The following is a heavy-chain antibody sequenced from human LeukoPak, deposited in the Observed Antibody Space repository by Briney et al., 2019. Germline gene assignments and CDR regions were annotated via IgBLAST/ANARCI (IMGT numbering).Heavy chain of an antibody. J-gene: IGHJ1*01. CDR1: GFTFSSYA. V-gene: IGHV3-23*01. CDR2: ISGSGGST. D-gene: IGHD3-10*01. CDR3: AKEPFGSGSYYGPEYFQH. Sequence: PGGSLRLSCAASGFTFSSYAMSWVRQAPGKGLEWVSAISGSGGSTYYADSVKGRFTISRDNSKNTLYLQMNSLRAEDTAVYYCAKEPFGSGSYYGPEYFQHWGQGTLVTVSS.